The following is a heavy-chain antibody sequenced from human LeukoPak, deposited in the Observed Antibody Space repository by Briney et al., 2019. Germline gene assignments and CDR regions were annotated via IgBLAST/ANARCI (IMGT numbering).Heavy chain of an antibody. CDR1: GGSISSSSYY. D-gene: IGHD6-6*01. CDR3: ASLAARWFDP. CDR2: IYYSGST. Sequence: SETLSLTCTVSGGSISSSSYYWGWIRQPPGKGLEWIGSIYYSGSTYYNPSLKSRVPISVDTSKNQYSLKLSSVTAADTAVYYCASLAARWFDPWGQGTLVTVSS. V-gene: IGHV4-39*01. J-gene: IGHJ5*02.